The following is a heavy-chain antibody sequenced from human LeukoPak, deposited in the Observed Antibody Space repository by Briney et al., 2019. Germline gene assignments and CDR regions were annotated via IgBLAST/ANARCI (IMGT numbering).Heavy chain of an antibody. Sequence: PSETLSLTCTVSGGSISSYYWSWIRQPPGKGLEWTGYIYYSGSTNYNPSLKSRVTISVDTSKNQFSLKLSSVTAADTAVYYCARFLFYYDSSGYYEMAYNWFDPWGQGTLVTVSS. CDR1: GGSISSYY. CDR2: IYYSGST. V-gene: IGHV4-59*01. J-gene: IGHJ5*02. CDR3: ARFLFYYDSSGYYEMAYNWFDP. D-gene: IGHD3-22*01.